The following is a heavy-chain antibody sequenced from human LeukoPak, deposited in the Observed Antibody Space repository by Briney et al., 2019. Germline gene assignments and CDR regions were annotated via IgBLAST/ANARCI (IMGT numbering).Heavy chain of an antibody. CDR2: IYRSGST. CDR1: GFTVSTNY. J-gene: IGHJ4*02. Sequence: GGSLRLSCAASGFTVSTNYVSWVRQAPGKGLEWVSVIYRSGSTYYADSVKGRFTISRDNSKNTLYLQMNSLRAEDTAVYYCATAYCGGDCYKVDYWGQGTLVTVSS. V-gene: IGHV3-53*01. CDR3: ATAYCGGDCYKVDY. D-gene: IGHD2-21*02.